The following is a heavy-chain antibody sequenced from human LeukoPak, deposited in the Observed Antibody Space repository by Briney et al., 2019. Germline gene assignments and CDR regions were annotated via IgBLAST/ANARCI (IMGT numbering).Heavy chain of an antibody. D-gene: IGHD6-19*01. V-gene: IGHV1-69*06. CDR3: ARANIAVAGKAQYYFDY. J-gene: IGHJ4*02. CDR2: IIPIFGTA. CDR1: GGTFSSYA. Sequence: SVKVSCKASGGTFSSYAISWVRQAPGQGLEWMGGIIPIFGTANYAQKFQGRVTITADKSTSTAYMELSSLRSEDTAVYYCARANIAVAGKAQYYFDYWGQGTLVTVSS.